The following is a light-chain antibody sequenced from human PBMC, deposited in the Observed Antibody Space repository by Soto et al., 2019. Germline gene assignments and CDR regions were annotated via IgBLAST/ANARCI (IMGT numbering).Light chain of an antibody. CDR2: AAA. CDR1: QTISSY. J-gene: IGKJ1*01. CDR3: QQTYSTPRT. Sequence: DIQMTQSPSSLSASVGDRVTMTCRASQTISSYLNWYQQKPGKAPNLLIYAAASLQRGVPSRFSGSGSGTDFTLPINSLQPEDFALYYCQQTYSTPRTFGQGPKVEIK. V-gene: IGKV1-39*01.